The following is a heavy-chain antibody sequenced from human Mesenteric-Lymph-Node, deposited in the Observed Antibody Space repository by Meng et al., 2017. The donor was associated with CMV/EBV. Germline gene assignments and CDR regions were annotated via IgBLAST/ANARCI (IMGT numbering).Heavy chain of an antibody. J-gene: IGHJ4*02. CDR2: INPSSGGT. Sequence: ASVKVSCKASGYTFIAYYMHWVRQAPGQGLEWMGWINPSSGGTNYAQKFQGRVTMTWDTSISTAYMELSRLRSDDTAVYYCARDGLGGYSYGFDYWGQGTLVTVSS. D-gene: IGHD5-18*01. CDR3: ARDGLGGYSYGFDY. V-gene: IGHV1-2*02. CDR1: GYTFIAYY.